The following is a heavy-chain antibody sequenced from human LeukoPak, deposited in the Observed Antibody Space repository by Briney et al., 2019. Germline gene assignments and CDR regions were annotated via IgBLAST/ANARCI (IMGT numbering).Heavy chain of an antibody. CDR3: ARAPDSSGYYSGAFDI. V-gene: IGHV3-66*01. J-gene: IGHJ3*02. D-gene: IGHD3-22*01. Sequence: GGSLRLSCAASGFTVSSNYMSWVRQAPGKGLEWVSVIYSGGNTYYADSVKGRFTISRDNSKNTLYLQMNSLRAEDTAVYYCARAPDSSGYYSGAFDIWGQGTMVTVSS. CDR2: IYSGGNT. CDR1: GFTVSSNY.